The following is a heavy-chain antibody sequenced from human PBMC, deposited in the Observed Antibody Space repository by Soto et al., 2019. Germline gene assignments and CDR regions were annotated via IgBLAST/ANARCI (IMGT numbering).Heavy chain of an antibody. CDR1: GGSFSDYA. J-gene: IGHJ6*02. CDR3: ARDGDYYDSSGFQRDYHYYGMDV. D-gene: IGHD3-22*01. V-gene: IGHV1-69*01. CDR2: IIPMLRIA. Sequence: QVQLVQSGAEVKKPGSSVKVSCQASGGSFSDYAISWVRQAPEQGLEWMGGIIPMLRIADNAQKFQGRVIITADEYTSTVYMELSSLRSEDTAVYYCARDGDYYDSSGFQRDYHYYGMDVWGQGTTVTAAS.